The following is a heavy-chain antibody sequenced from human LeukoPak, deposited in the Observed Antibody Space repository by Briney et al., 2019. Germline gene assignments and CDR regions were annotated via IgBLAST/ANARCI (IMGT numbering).Heavy chain of an antibody. D-gene: IGHD3-22*01. V-gene: IGHV3-30*02. CDR2: IRYDGSNR. J-gene: IGHJ4*02. CDR1: GFTFSSYG. Sequence: TGGSLRLSCAASGFTFSSYGMNWVRQAPGKGLEWVAFIRYDGSNRYYADSVKGRFTISRDTSKNTVYLQMSSLRAEDTAVYYCARDLYRIVVVPHYFDYWGQGTLVTVSS. CDR3: ARDLYRIVVVPHYFDY.